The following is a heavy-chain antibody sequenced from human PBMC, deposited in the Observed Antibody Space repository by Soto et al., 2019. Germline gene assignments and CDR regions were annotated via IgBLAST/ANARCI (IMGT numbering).Heavy chain of an antibody. J-gene: IGHJ4*02. CDR2: INHSGST. Sequence: SETLSLTCAVYGGSFSGYSWNWIRQPPGKGLEWIGEINHSGSTNYNPSLKSRVTISLDTSKNQFSLRLTSLTAADTAVYFCARAPQIVAMGRPFDYWGQGILITFSS. D-gene: IGHD5-12*01. V-gene: IGHV4-34*01. CDR1: GGSFSGYS. CDR3: ARAPQIVAMGRPFDY.